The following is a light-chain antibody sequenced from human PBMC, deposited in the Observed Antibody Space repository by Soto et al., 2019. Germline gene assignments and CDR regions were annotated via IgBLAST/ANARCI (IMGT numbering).Light chain of an antibody. CDR1: SPNIESNA. Sequence: QSVLTQPPSASGTPGQRVSISCSGSSPNIESNAVNWYQHLPGTAPKLLIYNDNQRPSGVPDRFSGSKSGTSASLAISGLQSEDEADYYCSAWDDSLNGPVLGTGTKVTVL. V-gene: IGLV1-44*01. CDR3: SAWDDSLNGPV. CDR2: NDN. J-gene: IGLJ1*01.